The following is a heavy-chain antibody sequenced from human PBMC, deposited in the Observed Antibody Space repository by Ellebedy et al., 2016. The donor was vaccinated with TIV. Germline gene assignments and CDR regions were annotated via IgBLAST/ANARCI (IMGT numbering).Heavy chain of an antibody. CDR1: GFTFSGSA. J-gene: IGHJ4*02. V-gene: IGHV3-73*01. CDR2: IRSKANSYAT. Sequence: GGSLRLXXAASGFTFSGSAMHWVRQASGKGLEWVGRIRSKANSYATAYAASVKGRFTISRDDSKNTAYLQMNSLKTEDTAVYYCTTGPFYYFDYWGQGTLVTVSS. CDR3: TTGPFYYFDY.